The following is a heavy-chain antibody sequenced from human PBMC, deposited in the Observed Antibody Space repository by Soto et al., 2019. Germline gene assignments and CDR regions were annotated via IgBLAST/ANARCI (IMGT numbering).Heavy chain of an antibody. Sequence: QVQRVQSGAEVKKLGASVKVSCKASGYTFTAYYIHWVRQAPGQGLEWVGWINPNSGDTNYAQRFQGWVTMTGDTSVSTAYMDLNRLRSDDKAVYYCARGGYTYGYGLDYWGQGSLVTVSS. CDR1: GYTFTAYY. CDR2: INPNSGDT. V-gene: IGHV1-2*04. J-gene: IGHJ4*02. CDR3: ARGGYTYGYGLDY. D-gene: IGHD5-18*01.